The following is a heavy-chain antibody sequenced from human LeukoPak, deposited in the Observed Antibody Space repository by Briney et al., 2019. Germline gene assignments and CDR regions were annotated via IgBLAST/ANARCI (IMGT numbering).Heavy chain of an antibody. J-gene: IGHJ3*02. D-gene: IGHD5-18*01. CDR1: GYTFTSYD. CDR2: MNPNSGNT. Sequence: ASVKVSCKASGYTFTSYDINWVRQATGQGLEWMGWMNPNSGNTGYAQKFQGRVTMTRNTSISTAYMELSSLRSEDTAVYYCASWIQLKNAFDIWGQGTMVTVSS. V-gene: IGHV1-8*01. CDR3: ASWIQLKNAFDI.